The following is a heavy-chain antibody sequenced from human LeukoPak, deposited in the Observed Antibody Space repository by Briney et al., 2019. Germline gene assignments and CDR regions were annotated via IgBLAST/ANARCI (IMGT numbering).Heavy chain of an antibody. Sequence: KPGGSLRLSCAAPGFTLDDYAMHWVRQAPGKGLEWVSGISWNSGSIGYADSVKGRFTISRDNAKNSLYLQMNSLRAEDTALYYCAKGFSRYDFWSGYDYYFDYWGQGTLVTVSS. V-gene: IGHV3-9*01. CDR3: AKGFSRYDFWSGYDYYFDY. CDR1: GFTLDDYA. J-gene: IGHJ4*02. D-gene: IGHD3-3*01. CDR2: ISWNSGSI.